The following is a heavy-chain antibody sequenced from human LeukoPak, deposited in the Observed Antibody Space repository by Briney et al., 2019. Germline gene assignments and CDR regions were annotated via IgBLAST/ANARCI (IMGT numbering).Heavy chain of an antibody. J-gene: IGHJ5*02. V-gene: IGHV4-39*07. Sequence: SETLSLTCTVSGGSISSSNYYWGWIRQPPGKGLEWIGTIYYSGSTYYNPSLKSRVTISVDTSKNQFSLKLSSVTAADTAVYYCARDGGNDYGLSWGQGTLVTVSS. CDR2: IYYSGST. D-gene: IGHD4-17*01. CDR3: ARDGGNDYGLS. CDR1: GGSISSSNYY.